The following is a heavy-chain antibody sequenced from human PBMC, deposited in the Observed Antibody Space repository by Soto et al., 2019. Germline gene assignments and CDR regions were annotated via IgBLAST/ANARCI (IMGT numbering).Heavy chain of an antibody. CDR3: ARDYSSGWYSGKYYFDY. CDR1: GGSISSSNW. Sequence: PSETLSLTCAVSGGSISSSNWWSWVRQPPGKGLEWIGEIYHSGSTNYNPSLKSRVTISVDKSKNQFSLKLSSVTAADTAVYYCARDYSSGWYSGKYYFDYWGQGTLVTVSS. D-gene: IGHD6-19*01. CDR2: IYHSGST. J-gene: IGHJ4*02. V-gene: IGHV4-4*02.